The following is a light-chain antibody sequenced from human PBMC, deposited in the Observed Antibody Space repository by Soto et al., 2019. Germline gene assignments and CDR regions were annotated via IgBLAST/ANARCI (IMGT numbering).Light chain of an antibody. Sequence: IQRTKTKSSLSASVEDRVIITCRASQSISNHLNWYQQKPGKAPKLLIFAASSLQSGVPSRFSGSRSGPDFTLTISSLQPEDFATYYCQHSYISPPTFGQRTRLAIK. CDR1: QSISNH. J-gene: IGKJ5*01. CDR3: QHSYISPPT. V-gene: IGKV1-39*01. CDR2: AAS.